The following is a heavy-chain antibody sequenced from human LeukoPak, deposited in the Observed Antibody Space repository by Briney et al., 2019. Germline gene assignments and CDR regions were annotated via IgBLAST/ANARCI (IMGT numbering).Heavy chain of an antibody. CDR2: IKQDGSEK. V-gene: IGHV3-7*01. Sequence: GGSLRLSCAASGFTFSNYAMHWVRQAPGKGLEWVANIKQDGSEKYYVDSVKGRFTISRDNAKNSLYLQMNSLRAEDTAVYYCAHIVGALQRPAFDIWGQGTMVTVSS. J-gene: IGHJ3*02. CDR1: GFTFSNYA. CDR3: AHIVGALQRPAFDI. D-gene: IGHD1-26*01.